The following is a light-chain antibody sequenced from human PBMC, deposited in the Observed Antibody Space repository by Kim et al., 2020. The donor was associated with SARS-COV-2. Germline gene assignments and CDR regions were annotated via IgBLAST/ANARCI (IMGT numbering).Light chain of an antibody. J-gene: IGLJ2*01. CDR3: HVWDSGTYHVV. Sequence: SYELTQPPSVSVVPGKTARISCGGNNIGSKGVQWLQQKAGQAPVMVIYYDTSRPSGIPERFSASSSGNTATLTISSVEAGDEADYYCHVWDSGTYHVVFGGGTQLTVL. CDR1: NIGSKG. CDR2: YDT. V-gene: IGLV3-21*04.